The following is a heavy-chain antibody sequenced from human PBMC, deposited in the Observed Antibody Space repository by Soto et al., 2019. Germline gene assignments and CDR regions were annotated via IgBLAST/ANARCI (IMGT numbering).Heavy chain of an antibody. CDR2: ISSSSSTI. CDR3: ATGLGELFTSLDY. D-gene: IGHD3-16*01. Sequence: GGSLRLSCAASGFTFSSYSMNWVRQAPGKGLEWVSYISSSSSTIYYADSVKGRFTNSRDNAKNSLYLQMNSLRAEDTAVYYCATGLGELFTSLDYWGQGTLVTVSS. CDR1: GFTFSSYS. V-gene: IGHV3-48*01. J-gene: IGHJ4*02.